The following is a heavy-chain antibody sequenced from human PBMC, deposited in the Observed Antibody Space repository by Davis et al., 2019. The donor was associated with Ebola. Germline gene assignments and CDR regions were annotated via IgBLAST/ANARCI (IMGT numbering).Heavy chain of an antibody. J-gene: IGHJ4*02. CDR3: ASGYYYDSSGYYHY. Sequence: PGGSLRLSCAASGFTFSSYAMHWVRQAPGKGLEWVAFISYDGSNKYYADSVKGRFTVPRDNSNNTLYLQMNSLRAEDTAVYYCASGYYYDSSGYYHYWGQGTLVTVSS. CDR1: GFTFSSYA. CDR2: ISYDGSNK. D-gene: IGHD3-22*01. V-gene: IGHV3-30*14.